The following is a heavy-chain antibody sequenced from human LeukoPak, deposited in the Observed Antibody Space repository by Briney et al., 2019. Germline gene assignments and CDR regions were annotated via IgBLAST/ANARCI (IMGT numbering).Heavy chain of an antibody. CDR2: INPSGGRT. J-gene: IGHJ4*02. CDR1: GYSFTSYY. V-gene: IGHV1-46*03. D-gene: IGHD3-22*01. Sequence: ASVKVSCKASGYSFTSYYIHWVRQAPGQGLEWMGIINPSGGRTTYAQKFQGRVTMTRDTSTSTLYMEPSSLRSDDTAVYYCTRGLGSGGYYIWGQGTLVTVSS. CDR3: TRGLGSGGYYI.